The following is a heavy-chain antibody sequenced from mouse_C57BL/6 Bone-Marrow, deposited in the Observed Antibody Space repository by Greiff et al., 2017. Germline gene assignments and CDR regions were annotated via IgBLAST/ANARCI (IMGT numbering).Heavy chain of an antibody. CDR1: GYSITSGYY. J-gene: IGHJ4*01. CDR3: ARYYYGSSYYYAMDY. CDR2: ISYDGSN. Sequence: EVKLMESGPGLVKPSQSLSLTCSVTGYSITSGYYWNWIRPFPGNKLEWMGYISYDGSNKYNPSLKNRISITRNPSKNQFFLKLNSVTTEDTATYYCARYYYGSSYYYAMDYWGQGTSVTVSS. V-gene: IGHV3-6*01. D-gene: IGHD1-1*01.